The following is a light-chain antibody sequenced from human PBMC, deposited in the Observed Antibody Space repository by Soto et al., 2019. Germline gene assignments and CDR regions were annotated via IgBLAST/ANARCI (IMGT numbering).Light chain of an antibody. CDR3: QQYYTYPRT. V-gene: IGKV1-8*01. CDR1: QGVSSY. J-gene: IGKJ1*01. CDR2: AAS. Sequence: AIRMTQSPSSFSASAGDRVTITCRASQGVSSYLAWYQQKPGKAPKLLIYAASTLQSGVPSRFSGSGSGTDFTLTNSCLQSEEFATNYCQQYYTYPRTFGQGTNVEIK.